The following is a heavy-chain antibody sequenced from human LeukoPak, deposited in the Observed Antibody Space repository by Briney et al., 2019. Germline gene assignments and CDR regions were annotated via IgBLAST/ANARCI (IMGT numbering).Heavy chain of an antibody. Sequence: GGSLRLSCVASGFTFGKYWMSWVRQAPGKGLEWVANIKLDGSEKNYVDSVKGRFTISRDNTKNSLYLQMNSLRVEDTAVFYCARDQYDTWSRRGNFDSWGQGTLVVVSS. CDR3: ARDQYDTWSRRGNFDS. D-gene: IGHD3-3*01. V-gene: IGHV3-7*03. J-gene: IGHJ4*02. CDR2: IKLDGSEK. CDR1: GFTFGKYW.